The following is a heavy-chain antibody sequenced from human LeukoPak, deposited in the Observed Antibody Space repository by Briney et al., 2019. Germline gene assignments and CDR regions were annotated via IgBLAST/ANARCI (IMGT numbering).Heavy chain of an antibody. J-gene: IGHJ4*02. Sequence: SVKVSCKASGGTFSSYAISWVRQAPGQGLEWMGGIIPIFGTANYAQKFQGRVTITADESTSTAYMELSSLRSEDTAVYYCAGCLTGPGLKNPFDYWGQGTLVTVSS. CDR3: AGCLTGPGLKNPFDY. V-gene: IGHV1-69*13. CDR1: GGTFSSYA. D-gene: IGHD1-14*01. CDR2: IIPIFGTA.